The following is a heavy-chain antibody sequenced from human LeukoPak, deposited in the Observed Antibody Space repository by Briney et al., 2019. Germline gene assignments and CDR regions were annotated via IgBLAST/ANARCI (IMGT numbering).Heavy chain of an antibody. CDR1: DFIFSDYA. J-gene: IGHJ4*02. V-gene: IGHV3-30*18. Sequence: GGSLRLSCAASDFIFSDYAFHWVRQAPGKGLEWVAVISRDGSNKYYADSVKGRFTFSRDNSKNTLYLQMNSLRAEGTAVYYCAKVGDSSSLDYWGQGTLVTVSS. D-gene: IGHD6-13*01. CDR3: AKVGDSSSLDY. CDR2: ISRDGSNK.